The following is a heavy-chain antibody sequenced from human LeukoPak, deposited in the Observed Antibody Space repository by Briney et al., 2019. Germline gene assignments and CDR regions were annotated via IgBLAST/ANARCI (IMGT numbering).Heavy chain of an antibody. J-gene: IGHJ4*02. CDR1: GFTFSSYW. CDR2: IKQDGSEK. V-gene: IGHV3-7*01. CDR3: ARDRYYYYDSSGYGY. Sequence: PGGSLRLSCAASGFTFSSYWMSWVRQAPGKGLEWVANIKQDGSEKYYVDSVKGRFTISRDNAKNSLYLQMNSRRAEDTAVYYCARDRYYYYDSSGYGYWGQGTLVTVSS. D-gene: IGHD3-22*01.